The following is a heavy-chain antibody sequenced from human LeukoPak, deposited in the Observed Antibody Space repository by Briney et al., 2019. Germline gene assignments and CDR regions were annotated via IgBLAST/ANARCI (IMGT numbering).Heavy chain of an antibody. CDR1: GFTLSDYW. CDR2: INTNGNTI. CDR3: ARDYFDSWTGSRDASDV. J-gene: IGHJ3*01. D-gene: IGHD3-3*01. Sequence: GGSLRLSGVASGFTLSDYWMHWVRQAPGRGLVWVSRINTNGNTISYADSVKGRFTISKDNAKNTLFLQMNSLRAEDTAVYYCARDYFDSWTGSRDASDVWGQGTMVTVSS. V-gene: IGHV3-74*03.